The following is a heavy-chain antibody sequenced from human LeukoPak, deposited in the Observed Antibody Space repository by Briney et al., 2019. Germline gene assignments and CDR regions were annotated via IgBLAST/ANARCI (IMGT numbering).Heavy chain of an antibody. CDR1: GYTFTAYY. D-gene: IGHD3-10*01. J-gene: IGHJ6*02. Sequence: GGSPKVSSKASGYTFTAYYMHSGREAPGQGLEWRGCINPNSGGTKYAQQYQGSVTLTRDTSISTAYMELRRLADDDTAVFFCARGGGVVRGSDVWGQGTTVTVSS. CDR3: ARGGGVVRGSDV. V-gene: IGHV1-2*02. CDR2: INPNSGGT.